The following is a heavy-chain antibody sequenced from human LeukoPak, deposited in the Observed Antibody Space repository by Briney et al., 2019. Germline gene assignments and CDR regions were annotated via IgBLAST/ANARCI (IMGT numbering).Heavy chain of an antibody. CDR1: GFTFSSYY. D-gene: IGHD3/OR15-3a*01. CDR3: AKVPLRTGLKYFDY. CDR2: ISGSGGST. V-gene: IGHV3-23*01. J-gene: IGHJ4*02. Sequence: GGSLRLSCAASGFTFSSYYMSWVRQAPGEGLEWVSAISGSGGSTFYADSVKGRFTISRDNSKNTLYLQMNSLRAEDTAVCYCAKVPLRTGLKYFDYWGQGTLVTVSS.